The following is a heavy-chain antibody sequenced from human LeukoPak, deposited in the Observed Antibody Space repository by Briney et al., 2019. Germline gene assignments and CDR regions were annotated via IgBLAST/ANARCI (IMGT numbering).Heavy chain of an antibody. V-gene: IGHV3-48*01. J-gene: IGHJ3*02. CDR2: ISSSSSTI. CDR3: ARDTLLDRRWLQIAFDI. CDR1: GFTFSSYA. Sequence: GGSLRLSCAASGFTFSSYAMTWVRQAPGKGLEWVSYISSSSSTIYYADSVKGRFTISRDNAKNSLYLQMNSLRAEDTAVYYCARDTLLDRRWLQIAFDIWGQGTMVTVSS. D-gene: IGHD5-24*01.